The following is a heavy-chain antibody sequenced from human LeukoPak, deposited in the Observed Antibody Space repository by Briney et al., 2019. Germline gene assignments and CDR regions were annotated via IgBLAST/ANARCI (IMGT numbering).Heavy chain of an antibody. CDR3: AGERTDYGGPIDY. Sequence: GGSLRLSCAASGFTFSSYAMHWVRQAPGTGLEWVAVISYDGSNKYYADSVKGRFTISRDNSKNTLYLQMNSLRAEDTAVYYCAGERTDYGGPIDYWGQGTLVTVSS. CDR2: ISYDGSNK. J-gene: IGHJ4*02. V-gene: IGHV3-30-3*01. CDR1: GFTFSSYA. D-gene: IGHD3-10*01.